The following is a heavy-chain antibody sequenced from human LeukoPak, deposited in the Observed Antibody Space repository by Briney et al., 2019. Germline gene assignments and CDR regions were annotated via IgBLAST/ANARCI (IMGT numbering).Heavy chain of an antibody. J-gene: IGHJ4*02. CDR1: GFTFSSYA. Sequence: PGGSLRLSCAASGFTFSSYAMSWVRQAPGKGLEWVSSISGSGGSTNYADSVKGRFTISRDNAKNSLYLQMNSLRDEDTAVYYCARDNDWAFDYWGQGTLVTVSS. CDR2: ISGSGGST. CDR3: ARDNDWAFDY. D-gene: IGHD3-9*01. V-gene: IGHV3-23*01.